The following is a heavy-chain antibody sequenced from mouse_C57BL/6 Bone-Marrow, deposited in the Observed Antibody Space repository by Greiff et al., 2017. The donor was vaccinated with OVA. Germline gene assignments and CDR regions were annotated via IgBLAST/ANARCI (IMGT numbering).Heavy chain of an antibody. CDR3: ARDLYFDY. V-gene: IGHV1-69*01. CDR1: GYTFTSYW. Sequence: QVQLQQPGAELVMPGASVKLSCKASGYTFTSYWMHWVKQRPGQGLEWIGEIDPSDSYTNYNQKFKGKSTLTVDKSSSTAYMQLSSLTSADSAVYYCARDLYFDYWGQGTTLTVSS. CDR2: IDPSDSYT. J-gene: IGHJ2*01.